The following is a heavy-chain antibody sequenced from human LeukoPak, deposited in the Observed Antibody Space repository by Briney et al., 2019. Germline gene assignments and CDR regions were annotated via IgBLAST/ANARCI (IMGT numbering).Heavy chain of an antibody. Sequence: GGSLRLSCAVSGFTFSSYSMNWVRQAPGKGLEWFSSISSSSSYIYYADSVKGRFTISRDNAKNSLYLQMNSLRAEDTAVYYCARDAQYYYDSSGYYYYYYGMDVWGQGTTVTVSS. CDR3: ARDAQYYYDSSGYYYYYYGMDV. D-gene: IGHD3-22*01. J-gene: IGHJ6*02. CDR2: ISSSSSYI. V-gene: IGHV3-21*01. CDR1: GFTFSSYS.